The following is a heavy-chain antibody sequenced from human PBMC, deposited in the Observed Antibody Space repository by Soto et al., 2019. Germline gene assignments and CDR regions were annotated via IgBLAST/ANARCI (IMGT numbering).Heavy chain of an antibody. CDR1: VSSFRSLA. V-gene: IGHV3-30*03. J-gene: IGHJ3*02. CDR2: ASFDGGST. D-gene: IGHD4-4*01. Sequence: PGGSLRLSCAASVSSFRSLAMHWVRQAPGKGMEWVALASFDGGSTYYSESAKDRFTASRDNSKETLHLQMNSLRADDTAVYYCGVHSYETTAGAFDMWGQGTMVTVSS. CDR3: GVHSYETTAGAFDM.